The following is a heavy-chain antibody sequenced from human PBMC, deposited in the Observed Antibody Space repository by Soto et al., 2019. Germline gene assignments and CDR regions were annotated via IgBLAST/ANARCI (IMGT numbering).Heavy chain of an antibody. J-gene: IGHJ4*02. CDR2: IERDGSEK. CDR1: GFMFSNYF. V-gene: IGHV3-7*03. CDR3: TGGSGGSSDF. D-gene: IGHD6-19*01. Sequence: EVQLVESGGGLVQPGGSLTLSCVASGFMFSNYFMTWVRQAPGKGLEWVANIERDGSEKNYADSVKGRFTISRNNAKNSLYLQMNSLRAEDTAVYYCTGGSGGSSDFWGQGTHVAVSS.